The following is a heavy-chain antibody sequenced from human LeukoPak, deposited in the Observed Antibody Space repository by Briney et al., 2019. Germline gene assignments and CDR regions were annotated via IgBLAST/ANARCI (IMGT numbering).Heavy chain of an antibody. Sequence: ASVKVSCKASGYTFTSYYMHWVRQAPGQGLEWMGIINPSGGSTSYAQKFQGRVTMTRDTSTSTVYMGLSSLRSEDTAVYYCARDPGREYDVDTAMGSPPDWYFDLWGRGTLVTVSS. CDR1: GYTFTSYY. D-gene: IGHD5-18*01. CDR3: ARDPGREYDVDTAMGSPPDWYFDL. CDR2: INPSGGST. J-gene: IGHJ2*01. V-gene: IGHV1-46*01.